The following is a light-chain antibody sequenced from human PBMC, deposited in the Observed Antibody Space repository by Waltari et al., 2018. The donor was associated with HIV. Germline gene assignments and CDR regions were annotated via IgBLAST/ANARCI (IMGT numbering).Light chain of an antibody. CDR2: DVS. Sequence: QSALTPPASVSGSPGTSITISCTGTSSDVGGYNYVCCYQKPPCKAPKLIIYDVSNRPSGCSNRFSGSKSGNTASLTISGLQAEDEADYYCSSYTSSSPVVFGGGTKLTVL. J-gene: IGLJ2*01. V-gene: IGLV2-14*03. CDR3: SSYTSSSPVV. CDR1: SSDVGGYNY.